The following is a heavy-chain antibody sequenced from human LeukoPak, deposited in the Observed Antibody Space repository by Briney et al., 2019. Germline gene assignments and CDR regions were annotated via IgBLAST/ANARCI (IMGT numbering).Heavy chain of an antibody. CDR2: INHSRST. CDR3: VRHKNRNSSGWYWARDYYFDY. J-gene: IGHJ4*02. D-gene: IGHD6-13*01. Sequence: PSETLSLTCTVSGGSISSYYWSWIRQPPGKGLEWIGEINHSRSTNYNPSLKSRVTISVDTSKNQFSLKLSSVTAADTAVYYCVRHKNRNSSGWYWARDYYFDYWGQGTLVTVSS. V-gene: IGHV4-34*01. CDR1: GGSISSYY.